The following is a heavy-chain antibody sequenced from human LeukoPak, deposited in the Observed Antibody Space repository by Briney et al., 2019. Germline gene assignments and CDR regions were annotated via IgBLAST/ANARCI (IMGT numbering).Heavy chain of an antibody. CDR2: INHSGST. J-gene: IGHJ6*02. CDR3: ASPKGDGYNTLMDV. CDR1: GGSFSGYY. D-gene: IGHD5-24*01. V-gene: IGHV4-34*01. Sequence: PSETLSLTCAVYGGSFSGYYWSWIRQPLGKGLEWIGEINHSGSTNYNPSLKSRVTISVDTSKNQFSLKLSSVTAADTAVYYCASPKGDGYNTLMDVWGQGTTVTVSS.